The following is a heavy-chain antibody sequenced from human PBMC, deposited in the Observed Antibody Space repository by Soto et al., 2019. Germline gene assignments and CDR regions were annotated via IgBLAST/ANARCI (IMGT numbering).Heavy chain of an antibody. CDR1: GGSVSRGNSY. Sequence: SETLSLTCTVSGGSVSRGNSYWSWIRQPPGKGLEWIGYIFYSGSTNYNPSLKSRVTISVDTSKNQFSLKLNSVTAADTAVYFCARDSTGWDYKYGMDVWGQGTTVTVSS. D-gene: IGHD2-2*01. CDR2: IFYSGST. CDR3: ARDSTGWDYKYGMDV. J-gene: IGHJ6*02. V-gene: IGHV4-61*01.